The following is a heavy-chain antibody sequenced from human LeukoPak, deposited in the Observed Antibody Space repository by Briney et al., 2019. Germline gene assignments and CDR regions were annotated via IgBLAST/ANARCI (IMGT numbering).Heavy chain of an antibody. CDR1: GYTFSSHG. CDR2: ISANNVNT. CDR3: ARDYCSTTSCYSKARFDY. D-gene: IGHD2-2*01. J-gene: IGHJ4*02. Sequence: ASVKVSCKASGYTFSSHGISWVGQAPGQGLEWLGWISANNVNTNFAQTLQGRVTMTTDTSASTGYMELRSLRSDDTAVYYCARDYCSTTSCYSKARFDYWGQGTLVTVSS. V-gene: IGHV1-18*01.